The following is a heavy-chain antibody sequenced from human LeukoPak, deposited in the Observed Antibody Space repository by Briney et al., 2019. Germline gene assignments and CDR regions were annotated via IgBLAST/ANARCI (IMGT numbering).Heavy chain of an antibody. V-gene: IGHV3-33*07. Sequence: GGSLRLSCAASGFSFSSYGMYWVRQAPGKGLEWVAVIWYDGSNKYYADSVKGRFTISRDNSKNTLYLQMNSLRAEDTAVYYCARDSPATYYFDYWGQGTLVTVSS. J-gene: IGHJ4*02. CDR3: ARDSPATYYFDY. D-gene: IGHD6-25*01. CDR1: GFSFSSYG. CDR2: IWYDGSNK.